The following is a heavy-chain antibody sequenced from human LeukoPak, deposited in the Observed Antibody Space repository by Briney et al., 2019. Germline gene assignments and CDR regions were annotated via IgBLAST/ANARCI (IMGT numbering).Heavy chain of an antibody. CDR1: GFTFSSYE. CDR2: IWYDGSNK. J-gene: IGHJ4*02. Sequence: PGGSLRLSCAASGFTFSSYEMNWVRQAPGKGLEWVAVIWYDGSNKYYADSVKGRFTISRDNSKNTLYLQMNSLRAEDTAVYYCAKDSRWLANWGQGTLVTVSS. D-gene: IGHD6-19*01. V-gene: IGHV3-33*06. CDR3: AKDSRWLAN.